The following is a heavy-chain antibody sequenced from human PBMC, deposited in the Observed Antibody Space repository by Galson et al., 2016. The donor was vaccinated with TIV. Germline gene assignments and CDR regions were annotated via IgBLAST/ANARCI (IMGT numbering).Heavy chain of an antibody. D-gene: IGHD2-2*01. CDR1: GYTFTSYH. CDR2: IKDTGVTT. V-gene: IGHV1-46*01. CDR3: AREMPATFFFDY. Sequence: QSGAEVKKPGASVKVSCKASGYTFTSYHLHWVRQAPGQGLEWMGIIKDTGVTTTYPQRFQGRLTITRDTSTTTVYMELSSLRSEDTVVYYCAREMPATFFFDYWGQGTLVTVSS. J-gene: IGHJ4*02.